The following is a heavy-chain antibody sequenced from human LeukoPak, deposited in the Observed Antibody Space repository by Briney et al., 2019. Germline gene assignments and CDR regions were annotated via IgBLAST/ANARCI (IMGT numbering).Heavy chain of an antibody. CDR2: IYWDDDK. CDR1: GFSLSTSGMG. Sequence: ESGPTLVKPTQTLTLTCTFSGFSLSTSGMGVGWIRQPPGKALEWLAPIYWDDDKRYSPSLKSRLTITKDTSKNQVVLTMTNMDPVDTATYYCAHKPSGPYYFDYWGQGTLVTVSS. V-gene: IGHV2-5*02. J-gene: IGHJ4*02. CDR3: AHKPSGPYYFDY. D-gene: IGHD3-10*01.